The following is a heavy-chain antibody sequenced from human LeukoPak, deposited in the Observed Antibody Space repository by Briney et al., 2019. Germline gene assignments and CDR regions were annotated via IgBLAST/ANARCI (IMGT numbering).Heavy chain of an antibody. D-gene: IGHD2-15*01. Sequence: SGGSLRLSCAASGFIFSDAWMSWVRQAPGKGLEWVGHVKIKTEGGSADYSAPVKGRFTISRDDSKNTLYLQMNSLTTEDTAVYYCATSVHCSGGSCSPAGWFDPWGQGTLVTVSS. CDR2: VKIKTEGGSA. CDR1: GFIFSDAW. J-gene: IGHJ5*02. V-gene: IGHV3-15*01. CDR3: ATSVHCSGGSCSPAGWFDP.